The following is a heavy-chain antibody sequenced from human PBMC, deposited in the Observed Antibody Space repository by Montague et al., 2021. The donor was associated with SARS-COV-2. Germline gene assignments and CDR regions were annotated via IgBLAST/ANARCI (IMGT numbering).Heavy chain of an antibody. CDR3: VKVLIDLDG. J-gene: IGHJ4*02. D-gene: IGHD3/OR15-3a*01. V-gene: IGHV3-23*03. CDR1: GFTFRESP. Sequence: SLRLSCAASGFTFRESPMSWVRQAPGKGLEWVSGINGAGRRSYYGDSVKGRFTISRDNSKNTVYLQMNSLRAEDTGVYYCVKVLIDLDGWGQGTLVSVSS. CDR2: INGAGRRS.